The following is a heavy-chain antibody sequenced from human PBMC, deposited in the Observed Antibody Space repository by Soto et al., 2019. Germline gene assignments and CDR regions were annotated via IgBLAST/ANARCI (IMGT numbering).Heavy chain of an antibody. CDR3: ARETYGDYVGYFDP. CDR2: IYYSGST. CDR1: GGSISRYY. D-gene: IGHD4-17*01. J-gene: IGHJ5*02. Sequence: SETRSLTCIVAGGSISRYYWSWIRQPPGKGLEWIGYIYYSGSTNYNPSLKSRVTISVDTSKNQFSLKLSSVTAADTAVYYCARETYGDYVGYFDPWGQGTLVTVSS. V-gene: IGHV4-59*12.